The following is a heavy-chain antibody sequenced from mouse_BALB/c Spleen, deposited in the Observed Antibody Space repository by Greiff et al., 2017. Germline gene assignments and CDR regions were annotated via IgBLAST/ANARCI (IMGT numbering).Heavy chain of an antibody. Sequence: EVNVVESGGGLVKPGGSLKLSCAASGFTFSSYAMSWVRQTPEKRLEWVATISSGGSYTYYPDSVKGRFTISRDNAKNTLYLQMSSLRSEDTAMYYCARRTDYAMDDWGEGTSVTVSS. V-gene: IGHV5-9-3*01. J-gene: IGHJ4*01. CDR1: GFTFSSYA. CDR3: ARRTDYAMDD. CDR2: ISSGGSYT.